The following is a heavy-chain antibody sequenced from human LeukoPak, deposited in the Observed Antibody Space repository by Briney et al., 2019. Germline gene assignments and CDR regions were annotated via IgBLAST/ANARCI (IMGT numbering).Heavy chain of an antibody. CDR3: ARAPPRIAARSISNWFDP. CDR2: INHSGST. J-gene: IGHJ5*02. D-gene: IGHD6-6*01. Sequence: SETLSLNCAVYGGSFSGYYWSWIRQPPGKGLEWIGEINHSGSTNYNPSLKSRVTISVDTSKNQFSLKLSSVTAADTAVYYCARAPPRIAARSISNWFDPWGQGTLVTVSS. V-gene: IGHV4-34*01. CDR1: GGSFSGYY.